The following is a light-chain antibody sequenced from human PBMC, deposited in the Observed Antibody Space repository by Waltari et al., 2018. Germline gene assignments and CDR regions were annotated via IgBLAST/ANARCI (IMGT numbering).Light chain of an antibody. CDR2: GAS. Sequence: CRARQSVSRSLAWYQQKPGQAPRLLIYGASTRATGIPDRFSGSGSGTDFSLTISRLEPDDFAVYYCQHYLRLPVTFGQGTTVEI. V-gene: IGKV3-20*01. CDR1: QSVSRS. CDR3: QHYLRLPVT. J-gene: IGKJ1*01.